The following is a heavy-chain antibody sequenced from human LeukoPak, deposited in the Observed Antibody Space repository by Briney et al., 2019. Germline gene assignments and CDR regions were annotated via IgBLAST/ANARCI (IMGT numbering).Heavy chain of an antibody. CDR1: GGSFSGYY. J-gene: IGHJ2*01. D-gene: IGHD6-13*01. CDR2: INHSGST. V-gene: IGHV4-34*01. CDR3: ARGYSSGWSFSSRYWYFDL. Sequence: SETLSLTCAVYGGSFSGYYWSWIRQPPGKGLEWIGEINHSGSTNYNPSLKSRVTISVDTSKNQFSLKLSSVTAADTAVYYCARGYSSGWSFSSRYWYFDLWGRGTLVTVSS.